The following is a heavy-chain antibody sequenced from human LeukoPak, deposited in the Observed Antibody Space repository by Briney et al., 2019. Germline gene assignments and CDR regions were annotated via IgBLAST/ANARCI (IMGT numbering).Heavy chain of an antibody. D-gene: IGHD2-15*01. J-gene: IGHJ6*03. V-gene: IGHV1-46*01. CDR2: INPSGGST. Sequence: ASVKVSCKASGYTFTSYFMHWVRQAPGQGLEWMGIINPSGGSTSYAQKFQGRVTMTRDTSTSTVYMELSSLRSEDTAVYYCARGQDKDSYHYYYYMDVWGKGSTVTVSS. CDR3: ARGQDKDSYHYYYYMDV. CDR1: GYTFTSYF.